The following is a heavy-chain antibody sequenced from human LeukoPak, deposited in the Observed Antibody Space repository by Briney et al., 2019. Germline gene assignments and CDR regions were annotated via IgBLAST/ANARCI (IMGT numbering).Heavy chain of an antibody. J-gene: IGHJ5*02. CDR1: GGSISSSNW. D-gene: IGHD1-7*01. CDR2: IYHSGST. CDR3: ARILRITGTTEGWFDP. V-gene: IGHV4-4*02. Sequence: SGTLSLTCAVSGGSISSSNWWSWVRQPPGKGLEWIGEIYHSGSTNYNPSLKSRVTISVDTSKNQFSLKLSSVTAADTAVYYCARILRITGTTEGWFDPWGQGTLVTVSS.